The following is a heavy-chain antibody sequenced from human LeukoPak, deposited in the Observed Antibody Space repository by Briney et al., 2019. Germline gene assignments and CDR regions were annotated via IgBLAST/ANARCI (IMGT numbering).Heavy chain of an antibody. Sequence: SETLSLTCDVSGGSLSNYWWSWVRQPPGKGLEWIAEIHHSGSTNYNPSLKSRVTISVDTSKNQFSLKLSSVTAADTAVYYCTRPYYYYMDVWGNGTTVTVSS. J-gene: IGHJ6*03. CDR1: GGSLSNYW. V-gene: IGHV4-4*02. CDR3: TRPYYYYMDV. CDR2: IHHSGST.